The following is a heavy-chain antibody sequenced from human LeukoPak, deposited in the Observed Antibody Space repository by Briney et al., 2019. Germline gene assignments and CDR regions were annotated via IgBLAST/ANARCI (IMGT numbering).Heavy chain of an antibody. D-gene: IGHD1-1*01. CDR3: TRAKRVIFDY. Sequence: GASVKVSCKASGYTFTGYYMHWVRQAPGQGLEWMGWINPNSGATLYAQKFQGRVTMTRDTSINIAYMELSSLRSDDTAVYYCTRAKRVIFDYWGQGTLVTVSS. CDR1: GYTFTGYY. J-gene: IGHJ4*02. CDR2: INPNSGAT. V-gene: IGHV1-2*02.